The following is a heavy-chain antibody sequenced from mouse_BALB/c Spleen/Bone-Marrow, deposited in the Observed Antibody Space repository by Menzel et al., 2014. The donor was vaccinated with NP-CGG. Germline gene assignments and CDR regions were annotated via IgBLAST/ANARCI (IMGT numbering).Heavy chain of an antibody. J-gene: IGHJ1*01. Sequence: VQLQQSGAELVKPGASVKLSCTASGFAFKDTYIHWVKQRPEQGLEWIGRIDPANGNTKYDPKFQGKATITADTSSNSAYLQLSSLTSEDTAVYYCAKYNYGLYFDVWGAGTTVTVSS. CDR2: IDPANGNT. V-gene: IGHV14-3*02. CDR1: GFAFKDTY. CDR3: AKYNYGLYFDV. D-gene: IGHD1-3*01.